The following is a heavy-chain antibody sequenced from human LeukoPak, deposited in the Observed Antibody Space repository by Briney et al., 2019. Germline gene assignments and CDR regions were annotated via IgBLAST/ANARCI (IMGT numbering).Heavy chain of an antibody. D-gene: IGHD3-10*01. J-gene: IGHJ4*02. CDR1: RFTFSGYG. Sequence: GRSLRLSCAASRFTFSGYGMHWVRQAPGKGLEWVAVISHDGINKYYADSVKGRFTISRDNSKNTLYLQMNSLRPEDTAVYYCAKDLSGRKGSFDYWGQGTLVTVSS. CDR3: AKDLSGRKGSFDY. CDR2: ISHDGINK. V-gene: IGHV3-30*18.